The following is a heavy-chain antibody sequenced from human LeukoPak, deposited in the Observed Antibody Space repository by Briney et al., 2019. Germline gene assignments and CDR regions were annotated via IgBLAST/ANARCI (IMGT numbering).Heavy chain of an antibody. J-gene: IGHJ6*03. CDR1: GFTFSSYW. Sequence: TGGSLRLSCAASGFTFSSYWMSWVRQAPGRGLEWVANIKQDGSEKYYVDSVKGRFTISRDNGKNSLYLQMNSLRAEDTAVYYCARVARGYYYYYYMDVWGKGTTVTISS. CDR2: IKQDGSEK. V-gene: IGHV3-7*03. CDR3: ARVARGYYYYYYMDV.